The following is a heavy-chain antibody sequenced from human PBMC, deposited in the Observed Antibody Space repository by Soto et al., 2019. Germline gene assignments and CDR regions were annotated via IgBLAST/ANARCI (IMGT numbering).Heavy chain of an antibody. CDR3: ARGRDIVLMVYASFDY. Sequence: GGSLRLSCAASGFTFSSYSMNWVRQAPGKGLEWVSSISSSSSYIYYADSVKGRFTISRDNAKNSLYLQMNSLRAEDTAVYYCARGRDIVLMVYASFDYWGQGTLVTVSS. J-gene: IGHJ4*02. D-gene: IGHD2-8*01. CDR2: ISSSSSYI. V-gene: IGHV3-21*01. CDR1: GFTFSSYS.